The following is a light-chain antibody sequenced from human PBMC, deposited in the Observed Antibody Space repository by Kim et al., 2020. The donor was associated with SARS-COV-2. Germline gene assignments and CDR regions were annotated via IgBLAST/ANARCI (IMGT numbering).Light chain of an antibody. J-gene: IGLJ1*01. CDR3: SSYTSDSAYV. CDR1: SSDVGGYNY. CDR2: DVS. Sequence: QAALTQPASVSGSPGQSITISCTGTSSDVGGYNYVSWFQQHPGKAPRLLIYDVSKRPSGVSNRFSGSKSGNTASLTISGLQAEDEADYFCSSYTSDSAYVFGIGTKVTVL. V-gene: IGLV2-14*01.